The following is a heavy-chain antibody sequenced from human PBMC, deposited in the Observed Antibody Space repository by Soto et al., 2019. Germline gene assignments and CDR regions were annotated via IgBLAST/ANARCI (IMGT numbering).Heavy chain of an antibody. J-gene: IGHJ5*02. CDR1: GFTFSSYS. Sequence: GGSLRLSCAASGFTFSSYSMNWVRQAPGKGLEWVSSISSSSYIYYADSVKGRFTISRDNAKNSLYLQMNSLRAEDTAVYYCARTGTRYSGSYSDWFDPWGQGTLVTVSS. V-gene: IGHV3-21*01. D-gene: IGHD1-26*01. CDR2: ISSSSYI. CDR3: ARTGTRYSGSYSDWFDP.